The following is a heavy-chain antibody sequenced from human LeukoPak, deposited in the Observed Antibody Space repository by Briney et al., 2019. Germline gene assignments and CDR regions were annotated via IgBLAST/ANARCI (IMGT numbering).Heavy chain of an antibody. CDR1: GSGFTFNNYW. J-gene: IGHJ3*02. D-gene: IGHD1-26*01. Sequence: PGGSLRLSCAASGSGFTFNNYWMHWVRQAPGKGLVWVSRINADGSTTSYADSVRGRFTISRDNAKNTLYLQMNSLRAEDTAVYYCANLMNVNSEEVVGATDDAFDIWGQGTMVTVSS. V-gene: IGHV3-74*01. CDR3: ANLMNVNSEEVVGATDDAFDI. CDR2: INADGSTT.